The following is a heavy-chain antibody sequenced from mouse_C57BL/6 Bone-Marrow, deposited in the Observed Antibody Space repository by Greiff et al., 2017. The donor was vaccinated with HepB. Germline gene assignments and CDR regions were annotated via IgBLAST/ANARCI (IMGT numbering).Heavy chain of an antibody. Sequence: VQLQQSGAELVRPGASVTLSCKASGYTFTDYEMHWVKQTPVHGLEWIGAIDPETGGTASNQKFKGKARLTADKSSSTAYMELRSLTSEDSAVYYCTRERRYYGSRAMDYWGQGTSVTVSS. CDR3: TRERRYYGSRAMDY. CDR2: IDPETGGT. V-gene: IGHV1-15*01. D-gene: IGHD1-1*01. J-gene: IGHJ4*01. CDR1: GYTFTDYE.